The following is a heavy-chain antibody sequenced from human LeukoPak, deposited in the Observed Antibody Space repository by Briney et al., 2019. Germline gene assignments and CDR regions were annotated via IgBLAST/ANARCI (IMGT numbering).Heavy chain of an antibody. Sequence: GGSLRPSCAASGFTFITSAMNWVRQVPGKGLEWVSSIDYDSSHIYYAASVRGRFTISIDNARDSVYLQMDSLRVEDTAVYYCTRDPLRYLRVGHYDYWGQGTLVAVSS. J-gene: IGHJ4*02. V-gene: IGHV3-21*01. CDR2: IDYDSSHI. D-gene: IGHD3-9*01. CDR3: TRDPLRYLRVGHYDY. CDR1: GFTFITSA.